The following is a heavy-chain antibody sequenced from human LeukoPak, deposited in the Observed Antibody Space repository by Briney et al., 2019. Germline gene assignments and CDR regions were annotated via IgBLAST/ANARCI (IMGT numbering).Heavy chain of an antibody. CDR2: IYITSRYI. Sequence: SGGSLRLSCAASGFKFSDYSMNWVRQAPGKGLEWVSSIYITSRYIYYADSVQGRFAISRDNAMNSLYLQMNSLRVEDTAVYYCARSGIKATNTLGVAFDIWGQGTVVTVSS. CDR1: GFKFSDYS. V-gene: IGHV3-21*06. D-gene: IGHD1-14*01. J-gene: IGHJ3*02. CDR3: ARSGIKATNTLGVAFDI.